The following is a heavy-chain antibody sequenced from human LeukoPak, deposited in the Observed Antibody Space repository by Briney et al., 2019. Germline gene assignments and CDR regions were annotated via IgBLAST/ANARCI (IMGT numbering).Heavy chain of an antibody. Sequence: GGSLRLSCAASGFTFSDYYMSWIRQAPGKGLEWVSYISSSGSTIYYADSVKGRFTISRDNAKNSLYLQMNSLRAEDTAVYYCAKFGRFVRQQQLVDFDYWGQGTLVTVSS. CDR3: AKFGRFVRQQQLVDFDY. CDR1: GFTFSDYY. V-gene: IGHV3-11*01. CDR2: ISSSGSTI. J-gene: IGHJ4*02. D-gene: IGHD6-13*01.